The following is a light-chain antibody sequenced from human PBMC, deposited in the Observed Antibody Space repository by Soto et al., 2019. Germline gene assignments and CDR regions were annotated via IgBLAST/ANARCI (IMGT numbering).Light chain of an antibody. Sequence: QSALTQPASVSGSPGQSITISCTGTSSDVGGYNYVSWYQQHPGKAPTRMIYDVNDRPSGVSNRFSGSKSGNTASLTISGLQAEDEADYYCSSYTSSSTLEFGGGTKLTVL. CDR3: SSYTSSSTLE. J-gene: IGLJ2*01. CDR1: SSDVGGYNY. V-gene: IGLV2-14*01. CDR2: DVN.